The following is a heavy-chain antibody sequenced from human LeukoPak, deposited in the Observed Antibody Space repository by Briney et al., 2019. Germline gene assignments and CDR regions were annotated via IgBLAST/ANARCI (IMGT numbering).Heavy chain of an antibody. CDR2: MNPNSGNT. J-gene: IGHJ4*02. Sequence: ASVKVSCRASGYTFTSYDINWVRQATGQGLEWMGWMNPNSGNTGYAQKFQGRVTMTRNTSISTAYMELSSLRSEDTAVYYCAGDPPRRGVTTKGDYWGQGTLVTVSS. CDR1: GYTFTSYD. V-gene: IGHV1-8*01. D-gene: IGHD4-17*01. CDR3: AGDPPRRGVTTKGDY.